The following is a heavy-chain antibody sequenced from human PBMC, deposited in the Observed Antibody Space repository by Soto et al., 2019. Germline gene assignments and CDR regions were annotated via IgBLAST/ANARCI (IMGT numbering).Heavy chain of an antibody. V-gene: IGHV4-59*01. Sequence: QLQLQESGPGLVKPSETLSLTCTVSGGSISSYYWCWLRQPPGKGLEWIGYIYYSGSTNCNPSLKSLVTLSLDTSMNLSPLKLSSVTAADTAVYYCAMGVDYYDSSGYPPRYGMEVWFQEPTL. CDR2: IYYSGST. J-gene: IGHJ6*02. CDR3: AMGVDYYDSSGYPPRYGMEV. D-gene: IGHD3-22*01. CDR1: GGSISSYY.